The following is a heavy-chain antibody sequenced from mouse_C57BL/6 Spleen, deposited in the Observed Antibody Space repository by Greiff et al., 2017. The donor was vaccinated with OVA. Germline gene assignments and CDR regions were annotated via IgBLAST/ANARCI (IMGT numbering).Heavy chain of an antibody. CDR2: IDPSDSYT. V-gene: IGHV1-69*01. CDR1: GYTFTSYW. D-gene: IGHD1-1*01. J-gene: IGHJ4*01. Sequence: QVQLQQPGAELVMPGASVKLSCKASGYTFTSYWMHWVKQRPGQGLEWIGEIDPSDSYTNYNQKFKGKSTLTVDKSSSTAYMQLSSLTSEDSAVFYSARCSSYYAMDYWGQGTSVTVSS. CDR3: ARCSSYYAMDY.